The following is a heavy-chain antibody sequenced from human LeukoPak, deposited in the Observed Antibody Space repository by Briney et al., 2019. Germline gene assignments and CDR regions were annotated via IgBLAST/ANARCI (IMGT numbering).Heavy chain of an antibody. V-gene: IGHV4-39*01. CDR3: ARLPQGAMLGIFDY. Sequence: PSGTLSLTCTVSGGSISSSSYYWGWIRQPPGKGLEWIGSIYYSGSTYYSPSLKSRVTMSVDTSKNQFSLKLSSVTAADTAVYYCARLPQGAMLGIFDYWGQGTLVTVSS. CDR1: GGSISSSSYY. J-gene: IGHJ4*02. CDR2: IYYSGST. D-gene: IGHD3-10*02.